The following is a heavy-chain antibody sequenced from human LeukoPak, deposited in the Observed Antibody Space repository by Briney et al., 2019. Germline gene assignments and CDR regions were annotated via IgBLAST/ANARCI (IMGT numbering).Heavy chain of an antibody. V-gene: IGHV1-18*01. CDR1: GGTFSSYG. CDR2: ISAYNGNT. Sequence: ASVKASCKASGGTFSSYGISWVRQAPGQGLEWMGWISAYNGNTNYAQKLQGRVTMTTDTSTSTAYMELRSLRSDDTAVYYCARDPVRQWLVGYNWFDPWGQGTLVTVSS. CDR3: ARDPVRQWLVGYNWFDP. D-gene: IGHD6-19*01. J-gene: IGHJ5*02.